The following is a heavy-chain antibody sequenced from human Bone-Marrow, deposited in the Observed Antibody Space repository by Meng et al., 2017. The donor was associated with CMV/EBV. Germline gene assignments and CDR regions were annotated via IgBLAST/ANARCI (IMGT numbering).Heavy chain of an antibody. Sequence: LSCVASGFTFSDYWIHWVRHAPGKGLEWVSRINSDVSTTSYADSVKGRFTISRDNAKNSLYLQMNSLRVEDTAVYYCARSSYNRFDAWGQGTLVTVSS. D-gene: IGHD3-10*01. V-gene: IGHV3-74*01. CDR3: ARSSYNRFDA. CDR1: GFTFSDYW. J-gene: IGHJ5*02. CDR2: INSDVSTT.